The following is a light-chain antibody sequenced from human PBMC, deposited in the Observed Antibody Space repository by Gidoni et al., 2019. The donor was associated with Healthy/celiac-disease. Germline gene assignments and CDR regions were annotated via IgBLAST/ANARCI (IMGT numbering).Light chain of an antibody. V-gene: IGKV3-15*01. CDR3: QQYNNWPPHT. CDR2: VAS. J-gene: IGKJ2*01. CDR1: QSVSSN. Sequence: EIVMTQSPATLSVSPGERATLSCRASQSVSSNLTWYQQKPGQAPRLLIYVASTRATGSPARFSGSGSGTAFTLTISSLQSEDFAVFYCQQYNNWPPHTFXQXTKLEIK.